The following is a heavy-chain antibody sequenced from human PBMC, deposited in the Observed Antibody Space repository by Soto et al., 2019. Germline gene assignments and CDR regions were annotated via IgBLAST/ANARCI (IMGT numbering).Heavy chain of an antibody. CDR3: AKGKPLRYCISTSCPGYYFDY. J-gene: IGHJ4*02. CDR1: GFTFSSYG. V-gene: IGHV3-30*18. CDR2: ISYDGSNK. D-gene: IGHD2-2*01. Sequence: QVQLVESGGGVVQPGRSLRLSCAASGFTFSSYGMHWVRQAPGKGLEWVAVISYDGSNKYYADSVKGRFTISRDNSKNTLYLQMNSLRAEDTAVYYCAKGKPLRYCISTSCPGYYFDYWGQGTLVTVSS.